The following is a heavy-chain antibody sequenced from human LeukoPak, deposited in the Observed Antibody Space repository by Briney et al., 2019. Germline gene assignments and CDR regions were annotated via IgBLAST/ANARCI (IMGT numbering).Heavy chain of an antibody. CDR1: GFTFSNAW. J-gene: IGHJ4*02. Sequence: PGGSLRLSCAASGFTFSNAWMSWVRQAPGKGLEWVSAISGSGGSTYYADSVKGRFTISRDNSKNTLYLQMNSLRAEDTAVYYCAKDRFYGGKQDGVYYFDYWGQGTLVTVSS. CDR3: AKDRFYGGKQDGVYYFDY. CDR2: ISGSGGST. V-gene: IGHV3-23*01. D-gene: IGHD4-17*01.